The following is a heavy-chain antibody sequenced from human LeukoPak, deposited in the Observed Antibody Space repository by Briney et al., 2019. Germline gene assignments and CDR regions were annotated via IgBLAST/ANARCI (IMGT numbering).Heavy chain of an antibody. CDR1: GYTFTSYD. CDR3: ARSALPDDAFDI. CDR2: MNPNSGNT. V-gene: IGHV1-8*01. J-gene: IGHJ3*02. Sequence: ASVKVSCKASGYTFTSYDINWVRPATGQGLGWMGWMNPNSGNTGYAQKFQGRVTMTRNTSISTAYMELSSLRSEDTAVYYCARSALPDDAFDIWGQGTMVTVSS. D-gene: IGHD1-14*01.